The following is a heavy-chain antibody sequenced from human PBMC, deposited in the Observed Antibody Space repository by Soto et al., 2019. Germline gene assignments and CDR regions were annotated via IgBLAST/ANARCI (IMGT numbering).Heavy chain of an antibody. CDR2: IYHSGST. V-gene: IGHV4-4*02. D-gene: IGHD2-8*01. J-gene: IGHJ6*03. Sequence: TSETLSLTCAVSSGSISSSNWWSWVRQPPGKGLEWIGEIYHSGSTNYNPSLKSRVTISVDKSKNQFSLKLSSVTAADTAVYYCARVQSRLTDGDYYYYMDVWGKGTTVTVSS. CDR1: SGSISSSNW. CDR3: ARVQSRLTDGDYYYYMDV.